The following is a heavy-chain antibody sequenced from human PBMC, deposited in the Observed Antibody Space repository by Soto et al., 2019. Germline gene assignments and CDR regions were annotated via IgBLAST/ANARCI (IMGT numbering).Heavy chain of an antibody. Sequence: GASVKVSCKASGYTFSSYAMHWVRQAPGQRLEWMGGINAGYGNTNSSQKFQDRVTISRDTSASTAYMELTSLRSEDTAVYYCARDTGDGTFDFWGQGTLVTVSS. CDR2: INAGYGNT. CDR3: ARDTGDGTFDF. V-gene: IGHV1-3*01. D-gene: IGHD1-1*01. CDR1: GYTFSSYA. J-gene: IGHJ4*02.